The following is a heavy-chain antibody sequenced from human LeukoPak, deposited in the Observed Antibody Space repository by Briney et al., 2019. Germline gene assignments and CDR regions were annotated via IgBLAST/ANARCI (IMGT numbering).Heavy chain of an antibody. CDR1: GFTFSSYW. CDR3: ARDSRRELRAFDY. Sequence: PGGSLRLSCAASGFTFSSYWMHWVRQAPGKGLVWVSRINSDGSSTSYADSVKGRFTISRDNAKNTPYLQMNSLRAEDTAVYYCARDSRRELRAFDYWGQGTLVTVSS. J-gene: IGHJ4*02. CDR2: INSDGSST. D-gene: IGHD1-7*01. V-gene: IGHV3-74*01.